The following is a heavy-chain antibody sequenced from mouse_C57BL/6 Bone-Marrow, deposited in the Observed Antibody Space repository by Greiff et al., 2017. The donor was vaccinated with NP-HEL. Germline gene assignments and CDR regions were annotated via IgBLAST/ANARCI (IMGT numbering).Heavy chain of an antibody. CDR3: ARGGLPYYYAMDY. CDR1: GYTFTDYN. V-gene: IGHV1-22*01. D-gene: IGHD2-4*01. CDR2: INPNNGGT. Sequence: EVQLQQSGPELVKPGASVKMSCKASGYTFTDYNMHWVKQSHGKSLEWIGYINPNNGGTSYNQKFKGQATLTVNKSSSTAYMELRSLTSEDSAVYYCARGGLPYYYAMDYWGQGTSVTVSS. J-gene: IGHJ4*01.